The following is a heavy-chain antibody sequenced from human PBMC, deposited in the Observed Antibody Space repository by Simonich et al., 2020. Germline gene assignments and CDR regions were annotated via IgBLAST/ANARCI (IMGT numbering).Heavy chain of an antibody. D-gene: IGHD2-15*01. CDR1: GFTFSSYA. Sequence: QVQLVESGGGVVQPGRSLRLSCAASGFTFSSYAMHWVRQAPGKGVEWVGVISYDGSKKYYADSVKGRFTISRDNSKNTRYLQMNSLRAEDTAVYYCARDLPLGYCSGGSCYSGAFDIWGQGTMVTVSS. CDR3: ARDLPLGYCSGGSCYSGAFDI. CDR2: ISYDGSKK. V-gene: IGHV3-30*07. J-gene: IGHJ3*02.